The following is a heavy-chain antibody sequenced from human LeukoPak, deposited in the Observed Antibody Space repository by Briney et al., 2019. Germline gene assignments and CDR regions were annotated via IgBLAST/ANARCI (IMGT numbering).Heavy chain of an antibody. V-gene: IGHV4-34*01. CDR2: INHSGST. D-gene: IGHD2-2*01. J-gene: IGHJ4*02. Sequence: SSETLSLTCAVYGGSFSGYYWSWIRQPPGKGLEWIGEINHSGSTNYNPSLKSRVTISVDTSKNQFSLKLSSVTAADTAVYYCARFLATPRRGRQYANARYWGQGTLVTVSS. CDR3: ARFLATPRRGRQYANARY. CDR1: GGSFSGYY.